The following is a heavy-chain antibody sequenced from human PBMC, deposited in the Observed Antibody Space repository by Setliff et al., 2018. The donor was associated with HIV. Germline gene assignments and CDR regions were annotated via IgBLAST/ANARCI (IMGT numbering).Heavy chain of an antibody. Sequence: PGGSLRLSCAGSGVTFFSTYSMDWVRQAPGKGLECVAYIISGSSTVYYADSVKGRLTISRDDSKSTLYLQMNSLRAEDTAVYYCARDQSEWLLLGVFDIWGQGTMVTVSS. J-gene: IGHJ3*02. D-gene: IGHD2-15*01. V-gene: IGHV3-48*01. CDR3: ARDQSEWLLLGVFDI. CDR2: IISGSSTV. CDR1: GVTFFSTYS.